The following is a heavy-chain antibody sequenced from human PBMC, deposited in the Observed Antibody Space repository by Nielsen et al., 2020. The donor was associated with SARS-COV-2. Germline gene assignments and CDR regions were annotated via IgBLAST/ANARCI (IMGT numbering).Heavy chain of an antibody. V-gene: IGHV3-30*18. CDR2: ISYDGGNK. CDR1: GFAFNTYG. D-gene: IGHD3-16*01. Sequence: GESLKISCEASGFAFNTYGMHWVRQAPGKGLEWVAVISYDGGNKFYADSVKGRFTISRDNSKNTLYLQMNSLRAEDTAVYYCAKAFWGSYRDAFDIWGQGTMVT. CDR3: AKAFWGSYRDAFDI. J-gene: IGHJ3*02.